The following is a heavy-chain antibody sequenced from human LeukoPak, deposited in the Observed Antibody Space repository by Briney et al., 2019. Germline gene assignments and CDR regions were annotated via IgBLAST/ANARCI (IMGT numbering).Heavy chain of an antibody. Sequence: PSQTLSLTCTVSGGSISRYYWSWIRQPPRKGLEWIGYIYYIGSTNYNPSLKSRVTISVDTSKNQFSLRLSSVTAADTAVYYCASLWLLLIALLYYYYGMDVWGQGTTVTVSS. CDR2: IYYIGST. CDR1: GGSISRYY. J-gene: IGHJ6*02. CDR3: ASLWLLLIALLYYYYGMDV. V-gene: IGHV4-59*01. D-gene: IGHD3-22*01.